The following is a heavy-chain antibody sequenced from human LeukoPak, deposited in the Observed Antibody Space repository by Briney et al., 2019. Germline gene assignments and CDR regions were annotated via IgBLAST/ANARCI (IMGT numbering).Heavy chain of an antibody. CDR1: GYSISSGYY. J-gene: IGHJ4*02. CDR2: IYHSGST. CDR3: ARDRSGYDPYYFDY. Sequence: SETLSLTCAVSGYSISSGYYWGWIRQPPGKGLEWIGSIYHSGSTYYNPSLKSRVTISVDTSKNQFSLKLSSVTAADTAVYYCARDRSGYDPYYFDYWGQGTLVTVSS. V-gene: IGHV4-38-2*02. D-gene: IGHD5-12*01.